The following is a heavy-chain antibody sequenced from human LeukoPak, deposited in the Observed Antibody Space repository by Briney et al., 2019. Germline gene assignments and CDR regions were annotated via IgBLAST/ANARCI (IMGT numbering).Heavy chain of an antibody. D-gene: IGHD3-10*01. Sequence: GGSLRLSCAASGFTFSSYAMSWVRQAPGKGLEWVSAISGSGGSTYYADSVKGRFTISRDNSKNTLYLQMNSLRAEDTAVYYCAKDQRITMVRGVMSAFDIWGQGTMVTVSS. CDR2: ISGSGGST. J-gene: IGHJ3*02. CDR3: AKDQRITMVRGVMSAFDI. V-gene: IGHV3-23*01. CDR1: GFTFSSYA.